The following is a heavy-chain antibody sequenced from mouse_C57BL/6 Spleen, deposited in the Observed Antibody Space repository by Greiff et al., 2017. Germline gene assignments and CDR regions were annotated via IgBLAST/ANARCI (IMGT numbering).Heavy chain of an antibody. J-gene: IGHJ3*01. CDR2: INPNNGGT. V-gene: IGHV1-22*01. CDR3: ARPYGNLFAY. D-gene: IGHD2-10*02. Sequence: LVEPGASVKMSCKASGYTFTDYNMHWVKQSHGKSLEWIGYINPNNGGTSYNQKFKGKATLTVNKSSSTAYMELRSLTSEDSAVYYCARPYGNLFAYWGQGTLVTVPA. CDR1: GYTFTDYN.